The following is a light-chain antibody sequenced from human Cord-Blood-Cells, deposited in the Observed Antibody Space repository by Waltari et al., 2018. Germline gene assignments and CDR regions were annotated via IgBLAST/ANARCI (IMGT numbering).Light chain of an antibody. Sequence: DIVMTQSPDSLAVSLGERPPITCKSSPSVLYSSNNKNYLAWYQQQPGQPPKLLIYWASTRESGVPDRFSGSGSGTDFTLIISSLQAEDVAVYYCQQYYSTPPYTFGQGTKLEIK. J-gene: IGKJ2*01. CDR2: WAS. CDR3: QQYYSTPPYT. CDR1: PSVLYSSNNKNY. V-gene: IGKV4-1*01.